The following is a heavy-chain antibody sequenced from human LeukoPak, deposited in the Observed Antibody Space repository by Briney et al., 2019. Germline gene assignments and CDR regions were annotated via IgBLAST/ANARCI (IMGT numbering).Heavy chain of an antibody. D-gene: IGHD1-26*01. CDR3: ARWELIDY. Sequence: GGSLRLSCAASGFTFSSYSVNWVRQAPGKGLEWVSSISHASSYIYYADSVKGRFTISRDNAKNSLYLQMNSLRAEDTAVYYCARWELIDYWGQGTLVTVSS. V-gene: IGHV3-21*01. CDR1: GFTFSSYS. CDR2: ISHASSYI. J-gene: IGHJ4*02.